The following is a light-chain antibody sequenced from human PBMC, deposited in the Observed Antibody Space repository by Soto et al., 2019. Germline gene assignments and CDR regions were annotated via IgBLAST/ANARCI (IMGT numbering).Light chain of an antibody. J-gene: IGKJ1*01. CDR1: QSVNSN. V-gene: IGKV3-15*01. Sequence: EVVVSQSAAILSVSTGESATLSCRASQSVNSNYLAWYQQHPGQPPRLLIYGISTRATGIPARFSGSGSGTDFTLTISSLQPDDFATYYCQQYNTFWTFGQGTKVDVK. CDR2: GIS. CDR3: QQYNTFWT.